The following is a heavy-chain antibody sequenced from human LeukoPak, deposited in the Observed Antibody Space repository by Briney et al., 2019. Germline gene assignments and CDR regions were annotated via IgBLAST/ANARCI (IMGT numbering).Heavy chain of an antibody. Sequence: PAGSLRLSCAASGFTFSSYEMNWVLQAPGKGLEWVSYISSSGSTIYYADSVKSRFTISRDNAKNSLYLQMNSLRAEHTAVYYCASLLVVAAYNWFDPWGQGTLVTVSS. CDR1: GFTFSSYE. D-gene: IGHD2-15*01. CDR2: ISSSGSTI. V-gene: IGHV3-48*03. J-gene: IGHJ5*02. CDR3: ASLLVVAAYNWFDP.